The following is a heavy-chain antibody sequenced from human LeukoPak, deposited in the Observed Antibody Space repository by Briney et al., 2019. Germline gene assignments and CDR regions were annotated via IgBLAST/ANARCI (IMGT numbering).Heavy chain of an antibody. CDR3: ARERNDCYGSSGCVGDSYMDV. CDR2: INTNTGNP. D-gene: IGHD3-22*01. CDR1: GYTLTELS. J-gene: IGHJ6*03. V-gene: IGHV7-4-1*02. Sequence: ASVKVSCKVSGYTLTELSMHWVRQAPGQGLEWMGWINTNTGNPTYAQGFTGRFVFSLGTSVSTAYLQISSLKADDTAVYYCARERNDCYGSSGCVGDSYMDVWGKGTTVTVSS.